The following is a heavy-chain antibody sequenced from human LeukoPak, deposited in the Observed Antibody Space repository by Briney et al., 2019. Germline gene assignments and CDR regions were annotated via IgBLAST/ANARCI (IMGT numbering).Heavy chain of an antibody. Sequence: GASVKVSCKASGYTFTSYYMHWVRQAPGQGLEWMGIINPSGGSTSYAQTFKGRVTMTRDTSTNTVYMELSSLRSEDTALYYCAKDQDYYGAGIQGGGYYYYYMDVWGKGTTVTVSS. D-gene: IGHD3-10*01. J-gene: IGHJ6*03. V-gene: IGHV1-46*01. CDR3: AKDQDYYGAGIQGGGYYYYYMDV. CDR2: INPSGGST. CDR1: GYTFTSYY.